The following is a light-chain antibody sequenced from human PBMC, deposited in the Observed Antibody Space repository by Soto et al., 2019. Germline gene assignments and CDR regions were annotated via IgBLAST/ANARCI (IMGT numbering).Light chain of an antibody. J-gene: IGKJ3*01. CDR1: QSVSSSF. CDR3: QQYGDSPFT. V-gene: IGKV3-20*01. Sequence: EIVLTQSPGTLSLSPGERATLSCKASQSVSSSFLAWYQQKPGQAPRLLIYGASTRATGIPDRCSGSGSGTDFTLTISRLEPEDFAVYYCQQYGDSPFTFGPGTKVDI. CDR2: GAS.